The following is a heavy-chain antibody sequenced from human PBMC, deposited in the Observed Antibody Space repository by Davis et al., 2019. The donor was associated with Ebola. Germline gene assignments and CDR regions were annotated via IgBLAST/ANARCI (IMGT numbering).Heavy chain of an antibody. Sequence: AASVKVSCKASGGTFSSYAISWVRQAPGQGLEWMGGIIPIFGTANYAQKFQGRVTISADKSTSTAYMELNSLRAEDTAVYYCARGDRDDYVWGSYRRYFDYWGQGTLVTVSS. CDR3: ARGDRDDYVWGSYRRYFDY. CDR1: GGTFSSYA. V-gene: IGHV1-69*06. J-gene: IGHJ4*02. CDR2: IIPIFGTA. D-gene: IGHD3-16*02.